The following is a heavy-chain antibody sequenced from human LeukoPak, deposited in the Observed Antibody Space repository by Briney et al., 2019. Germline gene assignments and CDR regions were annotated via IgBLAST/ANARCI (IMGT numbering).Heavy chain of an antibody. CDR3: ARAGYNSNWFDY. D-gene: IGHD6-13*01. CDR1: GFTFSSYE. CDR2: ISSSGSNL. V-gene: IGHV3-48*03. J-gene: IGHJ4*02. Sequence: GGSLRLSCAASGFTFSSYEMNWVRQAPGKGLEWVSYISSSGSNLYYAASVKGRFTISRDNAKNSLYLQMNSLRAEDTAVYYCARAGYNSNWFDYWGQGTLVTVSS.